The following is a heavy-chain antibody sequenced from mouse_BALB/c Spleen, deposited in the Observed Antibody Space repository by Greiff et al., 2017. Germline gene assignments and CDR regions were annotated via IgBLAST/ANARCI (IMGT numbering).Heavy chain of an antibody. V-gene: IGHV1-14*01. J-gene: IGHJ4*01. Sequence: VQLKQSGPELVKPGASVKMSCKASGYTFTSYVMHWVKQKPGQGLEWIGYINPYNDGTKYNEKFKGKATLTSDKSSSTAYMELSSLTSEDSAVYYCAKRSHYYGSSPYYAMDYWGQGTSVTVSS. CDR3: AKRSHYYGSSPYYAMDY. CDR1: GYTFTSYV. CDR2: INPYNDGT. D-gene: IGHD1-1*01.